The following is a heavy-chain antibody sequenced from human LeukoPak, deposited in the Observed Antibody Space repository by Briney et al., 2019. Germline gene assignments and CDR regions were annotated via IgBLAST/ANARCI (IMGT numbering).Heavy chain of an antibody. D-gene: IGHD3-10*01. CDR3: AKDSPRGGYYYYYMDV. Sequence: GGSLRLSCTASGLTLSDYHVHWIRQAPGKGLEWVAFIRYDGSNKYYADSVKGRFTISRDNSKNTLYLQMNSLRAEDTAVYYCAKDSPRGGYYYYYMDVWGKGTTVTISS. CDR2: IRYDGSNK. V-gene: IGHV3-30*02. J-gene: IGHJ6*03. CDR1: GLTLSDYH.